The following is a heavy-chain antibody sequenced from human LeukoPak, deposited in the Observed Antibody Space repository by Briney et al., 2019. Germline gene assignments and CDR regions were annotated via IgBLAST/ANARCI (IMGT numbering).Heavy chain of an antibody. D-gene: IGHD3-10*01. Sequence: PRGSLRLSYAASGFTFINAWMSWVGQVSATGLHPVARIKPKTDGGTTDYAAPVKGRFTISRDDSKNTLYLQMNSLKTEDTAVYYCTTGITMVRGVIHLIDYWGQGTLVTVSS. CDR2: IKPKTDGGTT. V-gene: IGHV3-15*01. CDR3: TTGITMVRGVIHLIDY. J-gene: IGHJ4*02. CDR1: GFTFINAW.